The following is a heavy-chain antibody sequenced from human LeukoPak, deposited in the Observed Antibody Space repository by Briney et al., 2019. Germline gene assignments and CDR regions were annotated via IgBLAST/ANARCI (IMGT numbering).Heavy chain of an antibody. CDR2: INHSGST. CDR1: GGSFSGYY. D-gene: IGHD5-12*01. J-gene: IGHJ4*02. CDR3: ARRNGQDIVATFRRRYYFDY. V-gene: IGHV4-34*01. Sequence: PSETLFLTCAVYGGSFSGYYWSWIRQPPGKGLEWIGEINHSGSTNYNPSLKSRVTISINTSKNQFSLKLSSVTAADTAVYYCARRNGQDIVATFRRRYYFDYWGQGTLVTVSS.